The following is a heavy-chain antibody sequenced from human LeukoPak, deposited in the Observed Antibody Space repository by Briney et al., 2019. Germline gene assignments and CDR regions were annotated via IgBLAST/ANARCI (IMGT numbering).Heavy chain of an antibody. V-gene: IGHV4-39*07. J-gene: IGHJ4*02. CDR1: GGSIGSSSYY. D-gene: IGHD4-11*01. CDR2: IDQSGTT. CDR3: ARENAVTPVDY. Sequence: SETLSLTCTVSGGSIGSSSYYWGWIRQPPGKGLEGIGSIDQSGTTFYNPSLTSRVLIAVDTSKNQFSLKLSSVTAADTAVYYCARENAVTPVDYWGAGTLVTVSS.